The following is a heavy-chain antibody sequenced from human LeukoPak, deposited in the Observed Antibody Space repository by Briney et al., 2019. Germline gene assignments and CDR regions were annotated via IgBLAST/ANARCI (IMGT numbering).Heavy chain of an antibody. V-gene: IGHV4-61*01. D-gene: IGHD3-16*01. CDR1: GGSVSSGSYY. CDR2: IYYSGST. CDR3: ARNYDPHYFDY. Sequence: PSETLSLTCTVSGGSVSSGSYYSSWIRQPPGKGLEWIGYIYYSGSTNYNPSLKSRVTISVDTSKNQFSLKLSSVTAADTAVYYCARNYDPHYFDYWGQGTLVTVSS. J-gene: IGHJ4*02.